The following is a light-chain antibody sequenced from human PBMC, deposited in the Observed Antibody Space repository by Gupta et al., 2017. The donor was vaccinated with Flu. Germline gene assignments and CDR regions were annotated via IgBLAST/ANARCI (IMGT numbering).Light chain of an antibody. V-gene: IGLV1-44*01. CDR1: RSNIGSTT. CDR3: AAWDNSLNGWV. Sequence: QSVLTQSPSASGTTGQRVTIFCSGSRSNIGSTTVNWYQQLPGMAPKLLIHTNNQRPSGVPERFSGSKSGTSTSLAISGLQSEDEANYYCAAWDNSLNGWVFGGGTKLTVL. CDR2: TNN. J-gene: IGLJ3*02.